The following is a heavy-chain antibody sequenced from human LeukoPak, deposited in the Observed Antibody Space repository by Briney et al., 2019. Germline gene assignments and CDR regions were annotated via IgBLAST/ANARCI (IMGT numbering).Heavy chain of an antibody. Sequence: ASVKVSCKASGYTFTGYYMHWVRQAPGQGVEWMGWINPNSGGTNYAQKFQGRVTMTRDTSISTAYMELSRLRSDDTAVYYCASWGDRSGWYFRDYWGQGTLVTVSS. D-gene: IGHD6-19*01. CDR1: GYTFTGYY. J-gene: IGHJ4*02. V-gene: IGHV1-2*02. CDR2: INPNSGGT. CDR3: ASWGDRSGWYFRDY.